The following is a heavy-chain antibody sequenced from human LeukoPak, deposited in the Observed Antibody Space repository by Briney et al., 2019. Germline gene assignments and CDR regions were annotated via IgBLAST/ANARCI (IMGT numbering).Heavy chain of an antibody. CDR1: GYTLTELS. J-gene: IGHJ6*02. CDR3: TTSLRYYGMDV. CDR2: FDPEDGET. Sequence: GASVKVSCKVSGYTLTELSMHWVRQAPGKGLEWMGGFDPEDGETIYAQKFQGRVTMTADTSTDTAYMELSSLRSEDTAVYYCTTSLRYYGMDVWGQGTTVTVSS. D-gene: IGHD4/OR15-4a*01. V-gene: IGHV1-24*01.